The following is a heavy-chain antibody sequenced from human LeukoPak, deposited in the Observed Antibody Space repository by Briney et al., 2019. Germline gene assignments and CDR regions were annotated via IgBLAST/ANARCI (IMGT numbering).Heavy chain of an antibody. V-gene: IGHV4-4*09. J-gene: IGHJ4*02. CDR1: GGSISSYY. D-gene: IGHD4-11*01. CDR2: IFPSGSA. CDR3: ATVTTSYFDY. Sequence: SETLSLTCTVSGGSISSYYWSWIRQSPVKGLEWIGYIFPSGSAFYNPSLESRVTISLDTSENQFSLTLSSVTAADTAVYYCATVTTSYFDYWGQGTLVTVSS.